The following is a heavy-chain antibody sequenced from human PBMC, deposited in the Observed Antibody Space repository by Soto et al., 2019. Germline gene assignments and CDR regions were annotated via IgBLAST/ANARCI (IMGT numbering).Heavy chain of an antibody. J-gene: IGHJ4*02. V-gene: IGHV4-39*07. D-gene: IGHD6-6*01. CDR2: IYYSGST. Sequence: SETLSLTYTVSGGSISSSSYYWGWIRQPPGKGLEWIGSIYYSGSTYYNPSLKSRVTISVDTSKNQFSLKLSSVTAADTAVYYCARGRGGFEYSSSFDYWGQGTLVTVSS. CDR3: ARGRGGFEYSSSFDY. CDR1: GGSISSSSYY.